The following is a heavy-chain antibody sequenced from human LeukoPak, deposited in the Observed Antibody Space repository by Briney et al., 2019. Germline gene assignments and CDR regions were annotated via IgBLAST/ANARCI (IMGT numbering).Heavy chain of an antibody. CDR3: ARQTMTTADAFDI. V-gene: IGHV4-59*08. D-gene: IGHD4-17*01. CDR1: VGSISSHF. CDR2: IYYSGST. J-gene: IGHJ3*02. Sequence: SETLSFTCTVPVGSISSHFWSWFRQPPGKGLEWIAYIYYSGSTDYNPSLKSRATISVDTSKNQFSLKLSSVTAADTAVYYCARQTMTTADAFDIWGQETMVTVSS.